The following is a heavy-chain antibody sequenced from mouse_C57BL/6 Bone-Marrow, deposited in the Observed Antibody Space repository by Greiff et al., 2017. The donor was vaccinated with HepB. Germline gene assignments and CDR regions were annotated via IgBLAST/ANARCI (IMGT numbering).Heavy chain of an antibody. CDR1: GYTFTSYG. CDR2: IYPRSGNT. J-gene: IGHJ2*01. CDR3: ARKGPITTVVATDY. D-gene: IGHD1-1*01. V-gene: IGHV1-81*01. Sequence: QVQLQQSGAELARPGASVKLSCKASGYTFTSYGISWVKQRTGQGLEWIGEIYPRSGNTYYNEKFKGKATLTADKSSSTAYMELRSLTSEDSVVYFCARKGPITTVVATDYWGQGTTLTVSS.